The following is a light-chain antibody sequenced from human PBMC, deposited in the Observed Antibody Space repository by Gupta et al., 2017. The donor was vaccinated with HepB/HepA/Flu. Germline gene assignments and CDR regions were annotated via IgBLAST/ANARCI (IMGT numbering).Light chain of an antibody. J-gene: IGKJ5*01. CDR2: DAS. CDR3: QQRSNWPPIT. Sequence: EIVLTPSPATLSLSPGERATLSCRASQSVSSYLAWYHPKPGQAPRLLIYDASNRATGSPARFSGSGSGRDFPITISSIEPEDFAVYYCQQRSNWPPITFGQGTRLEIK. CDR1: QSVSSY. V-gene: IGKV3-11*02.